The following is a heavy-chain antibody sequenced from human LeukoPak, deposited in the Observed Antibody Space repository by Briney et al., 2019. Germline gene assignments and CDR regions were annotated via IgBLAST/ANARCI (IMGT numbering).Heavy chain of an antibody. D-gene: IGHD6-13*01. CDR1: GGSISSYY. CDR3: ASSGSSSWYGDFDY. V-gene: IGHV4-59*01. J-gene: IGHJ4*02. Sequence: SETLSLTCTVSGGSISSYYWSWIRQPPGKGLEWLGYIYYSGSTNYNPSLKSRVTISVDTSKNQFSLKLSSVTAADTAVYYCASSGSSSWYGDFDYWGQGTLVTVSS. CDR2: IYYSGST.